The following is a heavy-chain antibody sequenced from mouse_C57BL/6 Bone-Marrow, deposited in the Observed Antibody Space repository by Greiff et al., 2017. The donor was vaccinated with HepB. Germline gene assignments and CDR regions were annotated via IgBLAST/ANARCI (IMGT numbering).Heavy chain of an antibody. CDR1: GYAFSSSW. V-gene: IGHV1-82*01. J-gene: IGHJ2*01. CDR2: IYPGDGDT. Sequence: QVQLKESGPELVKPGASVKISCKASGYAFSSSWMNWVKQRPGKGLEWIGRIYPGDGDTNYNGKFKGKATLTADKSSSTAYMQLSSLTSEDSAVYFCGIYDGRFDYWGQGTTLTVSS. D-gene: IGHD2-3*01. CDR3: GIYDGRFDY.